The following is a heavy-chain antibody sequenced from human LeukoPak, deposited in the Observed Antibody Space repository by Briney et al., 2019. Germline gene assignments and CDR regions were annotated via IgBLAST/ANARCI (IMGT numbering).Heavy chain of an antibody. CDR2: INHSGST. V-gene: IGHV4-34*01. CDR3: ARVFYASPYFDY. Sequence: SETLSLTCAVYGGSFSGYYWSWIRQPPGKGLEWIGEINHSGSTNYNPSLKSRVTISVDTSKNQFSLKLSSVTAADTAVYFCARVFYASPYFDYWGQGTLVTVSS. CDR1: GGSFSGYY. J-gene: IGHJ4*02. D-gene: IGHD3-16*01.